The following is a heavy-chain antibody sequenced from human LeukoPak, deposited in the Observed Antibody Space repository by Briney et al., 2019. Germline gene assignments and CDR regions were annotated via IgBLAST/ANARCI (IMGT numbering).Heavy chain of an antibody. CDR2: ISANDGKI. CDR1: GFVFTGYG. D-gene: IGHD1-1*01. CDR3: ARELHVERDDY. Sequence: ASVKVSCKASGFVFTGYGFTWVRQAPGQGLEWMGWISANDGKIHYSERHQGRVTMSTDTVTSTVYMELRSLRSDDTAVYYCARELHVERDDYWGQVTLVTVSS. J-gene: IGHJ4*02. V-gene: IGHV1-18*01.